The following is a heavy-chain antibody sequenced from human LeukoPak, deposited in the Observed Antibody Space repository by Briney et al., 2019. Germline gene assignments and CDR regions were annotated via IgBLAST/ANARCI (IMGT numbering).Heavy chain of an antibody. J-gene: IGHJ5*02. CDR3: ARDNSVRDEAWWFNP. CDR1: GYTLTELS. D-gene: IGHD5-24*01. Sequence: ASVKVSCKVSGYTLTELSMHWVRQAPGKGLEWMGGFDPEDGETIYAQKFQGRVTMTEDTSTHTAYMELRSLRSEDTAVYYCARDNSVRDEAWWFNPWGQGTLVTVSS. V-gene: IGHV1-24*01. CDR2: FDPEDGET.